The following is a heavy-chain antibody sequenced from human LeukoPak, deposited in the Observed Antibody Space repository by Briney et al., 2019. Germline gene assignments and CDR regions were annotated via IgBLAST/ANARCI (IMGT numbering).Heavy chain of an antibody. CDR1: GFTFSSYT. D-gene: IGHD3-10*01. CDR3: ARRDYGSGSFFGIDY. J-gene: IGHJ4*02. CDR2: ISGGSSTV. V-gene: IGHV3-48*02. Sequence: GGSLRLSCAASGFTFSSYTMHWVRQAPGKGLEWISSISGGSSTVYYADSVKGRFTISRDNARNSLYLQMNSLRDEDTAVYYCARRDYGSGSFFGIDYWGQGTLVTVSS.